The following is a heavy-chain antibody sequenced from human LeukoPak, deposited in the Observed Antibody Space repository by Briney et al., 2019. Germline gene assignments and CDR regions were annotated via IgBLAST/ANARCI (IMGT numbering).Heavy chain of an antibody. J-gene: IGHJ4*02. CDR3: ARGGSSSSYYFDY. V-gene: IGHV3-30*02. D-gene: IGHD6-6*01. CDR2: IRYDGSET. CDR1: GFTLEHYG. Sequence: PGGSLRLSCITSGFTLEHYGLNWVRQAPGKGLEWVAFIRYDGSETYYAESVKGRFTISRDNSKNTLYLQMNSLRAEDTAVYYCARGGSSSSYYFDYWGQGTLVTVSS.